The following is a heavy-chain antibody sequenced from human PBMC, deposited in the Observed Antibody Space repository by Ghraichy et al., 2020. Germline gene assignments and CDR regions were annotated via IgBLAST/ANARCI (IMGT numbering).Heavy chain of an antibody. V-gene: IGHV4-31*03. CDR3: VRTMCNDASCKRNYYYGMDV. D-gene: IGHD2-15*01. J-gene: IGHJ6*02. Sequence: SETLSLTCTVSGGSIRSGGSYWTWIRQHPGKGLEWIGYISDSGRNDYNPSLMSRVSISLDTPKNQFSLRMNSVTVADTAVYYCVRTMCNDASCKRNYYYGMDVWGQGTTVTVSS. CDR1: GGSIRSGGSY. CDR2: ISDSGRN.